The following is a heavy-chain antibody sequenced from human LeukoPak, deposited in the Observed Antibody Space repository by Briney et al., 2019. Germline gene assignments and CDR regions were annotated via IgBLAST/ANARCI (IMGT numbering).Heavy chain of an antibody. J-gene: IGHJ3*02. CDR3: ARWVVAVNDAFDI. Sequence: SETLSLTCTVSGGSISSSSYYWGWIRQPPGKGLEWIGSIYYSGSTYYNPSLKSRVTISVDTSKNQFSLKLSSVTAADTAVYYCARWVVAVNDAFDIWGQGTMVTVSS. D-gene: IGHD2-15*01. CDR2: IYYSGST. CDR1: GGSISSSSYY. V-gene: IGHV4-39*07.